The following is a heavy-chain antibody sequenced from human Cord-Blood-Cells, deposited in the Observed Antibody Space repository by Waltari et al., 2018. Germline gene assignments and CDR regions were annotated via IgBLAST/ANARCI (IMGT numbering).Heavy chain of an antibody. CDR1: GFTFGDYA. J-gene: IGHJ4*02. CDR2: IRNNAYGGTT. V-gene: IGHV3-49*04. CDR3: TREPTGTTGDY. Sequence: EVQLVESGGGLVQPGRSLRLSCTASGFTFGDYAMSWVRQAPGKGLGVVGFIRNNAYGGTTEYAASGTGRSTITSYDSKSSAYLQMNSLKTEDTAVYYCTREPTGTTGDYWGQGTLVTVSS. D-gene: IGHD1-1*01.